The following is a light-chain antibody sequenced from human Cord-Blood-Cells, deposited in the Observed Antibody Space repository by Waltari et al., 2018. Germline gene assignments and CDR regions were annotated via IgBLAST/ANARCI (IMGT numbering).Light chain of an antibody. CDR3: QQYNNWPRT. V-gene: IGKV3-15*01. Sequence: DIVMTQSPATLSVSPGESATLSCRASQSVSSNLAWYQQKPGQAPRLLIYGASTRAPGIPARFSGSGSGTEFTLTISSLQSEDFAVYYCQQYNNWPRTFGQGTKVEIK. CDR1: QSVSSN. CDR2: GAS. J-gene: IGKJ1*01.